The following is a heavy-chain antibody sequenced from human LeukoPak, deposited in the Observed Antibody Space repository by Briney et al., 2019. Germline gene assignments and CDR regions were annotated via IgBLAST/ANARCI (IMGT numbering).Heavy chain of an antibody. CDR2: ISGSGGST. CDR1: GFILSSHA. CDR3: AKDSSGYFETFDY. Sequence: PGGSLRLSCVASGFILSSHAMHWVRQAPGKGLEWVSAISGSGGSTYYADSVKGRFTISRDNSKNTLYLQMNSLRAEDTAVYYCAKDSSGYFETFDYWGQGTLVTVSS. D-gene: IGHD3-22*01. J-gene: IGHJ4*02. V-gene: IGHV3-23*01.